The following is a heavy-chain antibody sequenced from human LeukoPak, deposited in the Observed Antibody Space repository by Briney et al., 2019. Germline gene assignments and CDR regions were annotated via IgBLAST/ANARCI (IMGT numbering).Heavy chain of an antibody. J-gene: IGHJ4*02. CDR1: GFTFSGYS. D-gene: IGHD6-19*01. V-gene: IGHV3-21*01. CDR3: ARESGGSGWYGGDYFDY. CDR2: ISSSSSYI. Sequence: PGGSLRLSCAASGFTFSGYSMNWVRQAPGKGLEWVSSISSSSSYIYYADSVKGRFTISRDNSKNTLYLQMNSLRAEDTAVYYCARESGGSGWYGGDYFDYWGQGTLVTVSA.